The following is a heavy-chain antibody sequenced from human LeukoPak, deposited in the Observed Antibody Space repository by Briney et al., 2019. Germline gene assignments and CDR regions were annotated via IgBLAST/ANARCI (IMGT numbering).Heavy chain of an antibody. J-gene: IGHJ4*02. CDR1: GGSISSSSYY. V-gene: IGHV4-39*01. CDR2: IYKSGST. CDR3: ARHDRFDN. D-gene: IGHD1-14*01. Sequence: SETLSLTCTISGGSISSSSYYWGWIRQPPGKGLEWIGSIYKSGSTYYIPSLKSRVTISVDTSKNQFSLRLGSVTAADTAVYYCARHDRFDNWGQGILVTVSS.